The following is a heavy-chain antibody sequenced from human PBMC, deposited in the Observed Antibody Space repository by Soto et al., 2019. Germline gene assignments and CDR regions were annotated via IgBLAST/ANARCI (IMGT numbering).Heavy chain of an antibody. V-gene: IGHV4-31*01. CDR3: AGDRGSYGVAV. J-gene: IGHJ6*02. Sequence: QVQLQESGPGLVKPSETLSLTCTVSGGSISSGGYWTWVRPRPGKGREWIGYIYCSGITYYSPSXXXXXXXXXXXXXXXXXXXXXXXTXXXXXXXFCAGDRGSYGVAVWGQGTTVTVSS. CDR1: GGSISSGGY. CDR2: IYCSGIT. D-gene: IGHD1-26*01.